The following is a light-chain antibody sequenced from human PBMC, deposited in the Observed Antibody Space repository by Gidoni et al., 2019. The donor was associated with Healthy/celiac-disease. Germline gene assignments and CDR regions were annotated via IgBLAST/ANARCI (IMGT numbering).Light chain of an antibody. J-gene: IGLJ2*01. Sequence: SYELTQPHSVSVSPGQTASIPCSGEKLGDKYACWYQQKPGQSPVLVIYQDSKRPSGIPERFSGSNSGNTATLTISGTQAMDEADYYCQAWDSSTVVFGGGTKLTVL. CDR1: KLGDKY. CDR2: QDS. V-gene: IGLV3-1*01. CDR3: QAWDSSTVV.